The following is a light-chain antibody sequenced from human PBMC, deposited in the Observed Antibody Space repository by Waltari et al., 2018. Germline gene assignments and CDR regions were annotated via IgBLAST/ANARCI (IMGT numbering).Light chain of an antibody. J-gene: IGLJ2*01. CDR2: KNN. CDR1: SSNIGSYY. CDR3: AAWDDSLSGVL. V-gene: IGLV1-47*01. Sequence: QSVLTQPPSASGTPGQRVTISCSGSSSNIGSYYVHWYQQLPRTAPKLLNYKNNQRPSGVPDRFSGSKSGTSASLAISGLRSEDEADYYCAAWDDSLSGVLFGGGTKLTVL.